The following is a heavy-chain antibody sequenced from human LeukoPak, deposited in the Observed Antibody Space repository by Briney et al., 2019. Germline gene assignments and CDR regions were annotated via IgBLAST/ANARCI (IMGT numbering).Heavy chain of an antibody. D-gene: IGHD4-23*01. CDR2: INHSGST. Sequence: SETLSLTRAVYGGSFSGYYWSWIRQPPGKGLEWIGEINHSGSTNYNPSLKSRVTISVDTSKNQFSLKLSSVTAADTAVYYCARVLVGGVNEDYFDYWGQGTLVTVSS. V-gene: IGHV4-34*01. J-gene: IGHJ4*02. CDR3: ARVLVGGVNEDYFDY. CDR1: GGSFSGYY.